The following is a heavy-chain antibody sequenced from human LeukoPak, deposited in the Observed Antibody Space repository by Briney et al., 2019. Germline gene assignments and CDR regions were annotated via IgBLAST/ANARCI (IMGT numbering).Heavy chain of an antibody. V-gene: IGHV4-39*01. CDR2: IYYSGST. Sequence: SETLSLTCTVSGGSISSSSYYWGWIRQPPGKGLEWIGSIYYSGSTYYNPSLKSRVTISVDTSKNQFSLKLSSVTAADTAVYYCASDLWSGHDHWGQGTLVTVSS. CDR1: GGSISSSSYY. D-gene: IGHD3-3*01. CDR3: ASDLWSGHDH. J-gene: IGHJ4*02.